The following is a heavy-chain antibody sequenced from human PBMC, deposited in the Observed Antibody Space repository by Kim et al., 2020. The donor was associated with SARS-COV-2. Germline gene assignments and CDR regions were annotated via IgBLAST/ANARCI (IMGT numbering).Heavy chain of an antibody. CDR2: ISYDGSNK. J-gene: IGHJ4*02. V-gene: IGHV3-30*18. Sequence: GGSLRLSCAASGFTFSSYGMHWVRQAPGKGLEWVAVISYDGSNKYYADSVKGRFTISRDNSKNTLYLQMNSLRAEDTAVYYCAKEVRAYYDSSGYPDDYWGQGTLVTVSS. D-gene: IGHD3-22*01. CDR1: GFTFSSYG. CDR3: AKEVRAYYDSSGYPDDY.